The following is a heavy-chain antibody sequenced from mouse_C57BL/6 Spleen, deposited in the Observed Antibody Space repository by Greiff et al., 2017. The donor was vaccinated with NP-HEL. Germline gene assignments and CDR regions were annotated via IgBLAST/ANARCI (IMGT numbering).Heavy chain of an antibody. D-gene: IGHD2-3*01. CDR2: ISYDGSN. CDR3: ARGDGYYFDY. J-gene: IGHJ2*01. CDR1: GYSITSGYY. Sequence: DVQLQESGPGLVKPSQSLSLTCSVTGYSITSGYYWNWIRQFPGNKLEWMGYISYDGSNNYNPSLKNRISITRDPSKNQFFLKLNSVTTEDTATYYCARGDGYYFDYWGQGTTLTVSS. V-gene: IGHV3-6*01.